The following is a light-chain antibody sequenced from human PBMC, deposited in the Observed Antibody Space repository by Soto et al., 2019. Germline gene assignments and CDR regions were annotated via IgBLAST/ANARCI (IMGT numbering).Light chain of an antibody. CDR2: GTS. CDR3: QQYTNWPPMST. CDR1: QNVGRN. V-gene: IGKV3-15*01. J-gene: IGKJ2*01. Sequence: EIVMTQSPDTLSVSPGERATLSCRASQNVGRNVAWYQQRPGQAPRLLIHGTSTRAADIPARFSGSVSGTEFTLTINSLQPEYFVIAYCQQYTNWPPMSTFGQGTKLEMK.